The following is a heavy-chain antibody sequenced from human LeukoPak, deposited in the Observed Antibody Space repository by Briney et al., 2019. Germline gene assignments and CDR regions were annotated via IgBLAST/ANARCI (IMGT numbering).Heavy chain of an antibody. CDR2: INGDGSWT. CDR3: ARDYSKYYYDSSGYWLH. Sequence: PGGSLRLSCAASGNYCMHWVRQAPGKGLVWVPHINGDGSWTTYADSVKGRFTISKDNAKNTVYLQMNSLRAEDTAVYYCARDYSKYYYDSSGYWLHWGQGTLVTVSS. CDR1: GNYC. V-gene: IGHV3-74*01. D-gene: IGHD3-22*01. J-gene: IGHJ4*02.